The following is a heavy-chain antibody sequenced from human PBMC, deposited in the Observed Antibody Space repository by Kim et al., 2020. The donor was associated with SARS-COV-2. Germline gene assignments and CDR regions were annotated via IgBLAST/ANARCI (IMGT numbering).Heavy chain of an antibody. CDR3: AGGGTYGDYTAV. CDR2: IIPIFGTA. Sequence: SVKVSCKASGGTFSSYAISWVRQAPGQGLEWMGGIIPIFGTANYAQKFQGRVTITADESTSTAYMGLSSLRSEDTAVYYCAGGGTYGDYTAVWGQGTTVTVSS. D-gene: IGHD4-17*01. V-gene: IGHV1-69*13. CDR1: GGTFSSYA. J-gene: IGHJ6*02.